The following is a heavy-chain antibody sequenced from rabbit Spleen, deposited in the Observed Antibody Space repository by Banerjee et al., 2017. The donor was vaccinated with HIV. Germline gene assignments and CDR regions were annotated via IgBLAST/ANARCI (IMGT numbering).Heavy chain of an antibody. Sequence: QEQLVESGGGLVKPGASLTLTCEASGFPFSEKAVMCWVRQAPGKGLTWIACINVVTGKAVYASWAKGRFTFSRTSSTTVTLQMTSLTVADTATYFCARDLASVVGWNFNLWGPGTLVTVS. CDR2: INVVTGKA. V-gene: IGHV1S45*01. CDR1: GFPFSEKAV. J-gene: IGHJ4*01. CDR3: ARDLASVVGWNFNL. D-gene: IGHD3-1*01.